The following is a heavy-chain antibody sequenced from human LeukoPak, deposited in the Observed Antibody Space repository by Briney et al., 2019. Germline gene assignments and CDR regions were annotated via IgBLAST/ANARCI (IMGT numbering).Heavy chain of an antibody. J-gene: IGHJ6*02. CDR2: IHSSGNT. CDR1: GDSISSGGFY. CDR3: ARDATPLWFGELESYYGMDV. V-gene: IGHV4-30-4*01. Sequence: PSETLSLTCSVSGDSISSGGFYWSWIRQPPRKGLEWIGYIHSSGNTYYNPSLKSRVFISVDASKNQFSLKVTSVTAADTAVYYCARDATPLWFGELESYYGMDVWGQGTTVTVSS. D-gene: IGHD3-10*01.